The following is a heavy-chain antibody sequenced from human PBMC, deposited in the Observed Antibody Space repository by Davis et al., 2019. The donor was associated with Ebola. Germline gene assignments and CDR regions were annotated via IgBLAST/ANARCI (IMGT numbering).Heavy chain of an antibody. CDR3: ARGGVYYDSSGYYHMYYFDY. D-gene: IGHD3-22*01. CDR2: INPSGGST. V-gene: IGHV1-46*01. Sequence: AASVKVSCKASGYTFTSYYMHWVRQAPGQGLEWMGIINPSGGSTSYAQKFQGRVTMTRDTSTSTVYMELSSLRSEDTAVYYCARGGVYYDSSGYYHMYYFDYWGQGTLVTVSS. J-gene: IGHJ4*02. CDR1: GYTFTSYY.